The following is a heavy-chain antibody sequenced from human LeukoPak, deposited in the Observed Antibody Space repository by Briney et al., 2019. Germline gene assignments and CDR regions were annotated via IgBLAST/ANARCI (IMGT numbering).Heavy chain of an antibody. CDR3: ARDRVVVVPAAMPEWFDP. J-gene: IGHJ5*02. D-gene: IGHD2-2*01. V-gene: IGHV1-2*02. CDR1: GYTFTGYC. CDR2: INPNSGGT. Sequence: ASVKVSCKASGYTFTGYCMHWVRQAPGQGLEWMGWINPNSGGTNYAQKLQGRVTMTTDTSTSTAYMELRSLRSDDTAVYYCARDRVVVVPAAMPEWFDPWGQGTLVTVSS.